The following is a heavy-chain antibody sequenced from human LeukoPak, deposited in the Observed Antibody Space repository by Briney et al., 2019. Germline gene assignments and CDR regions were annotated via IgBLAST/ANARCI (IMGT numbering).Heavy chain of an antibody. J-gene: IGHJ4*02. V-gene: IGHV1-2*06. CDR2: INCNSGGT. D-gene: IGHD1-26*01. CDR3: ARDLTSTPNWEFDY. Sequence: ASVKVSCKASGYTFADYFIQWVRQAPGQGLVWVGRINCNSGGTEYAQKFQGRVTMTRDTSINTAYVEVSSLKSDDTAVYYCARDLTSTPNWEFDYWGQGTLVTVSS. CDR1: GYTFADYF.